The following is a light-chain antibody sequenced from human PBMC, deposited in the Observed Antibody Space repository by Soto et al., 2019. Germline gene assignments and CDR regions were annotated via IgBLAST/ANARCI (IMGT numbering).Light chain of an antibody. CDR1: QSVNSF. J-gene: IGKJ5*01. Sequence: IVLSQSAAAVSLSPGERATLSCRASQSVNSFLAWYQQKPGQAPRLLIYEASNRATGIPARFSGSGSGTDFTLTISSLEPEDFSIYYCQQRYNWPITSCQ. CDR3: QQRYNWPIT. V-gene: IGKV3-11*01. CDR2: EAS.